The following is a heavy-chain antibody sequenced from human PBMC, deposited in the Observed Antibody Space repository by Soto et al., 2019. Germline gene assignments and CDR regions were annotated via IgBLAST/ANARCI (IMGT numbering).Heavy chain of an antibody. CDR2: INAGNGNT. V-gene: IGHV1-3*01. CDR3: ARDQDFGGTKLLDAFDI. CDR1: GYSFTSYP. J-gene: IGHJ3*02. Sequence: ASVKVSCKTSGYSFTSYPMHWVRQAPGQRLEWMGWINAGNGNTKYSQKFQGRLSISGDTSASTAYMELSSLRYEDTAVYYCARDQDFGGTKLLDAFDIWGPGTVVTLSS. D-gene: IGHD4-17*01.